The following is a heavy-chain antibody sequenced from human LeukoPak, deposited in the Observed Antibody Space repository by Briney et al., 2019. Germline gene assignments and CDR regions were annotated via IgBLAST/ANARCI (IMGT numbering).Heavy chain of an antibody. CDR2: IRPADSDT. D-gene: IGHD3-10*01. J-gene: IGHJ4*02. Sequence: GESLKISCKGSGFDFSSSSIGWVRQMPGKGLEWMTIIRPADSDTRYSSSFRGQVTISADKSISTAYLQWSGLKASDTAMYYCARQGGSGLFDFWGQGTLVTVSS. CDR1: GFDFSSSS. CDR3: ARQGGSGLFDF. V-gene: IGHV5-51*01.